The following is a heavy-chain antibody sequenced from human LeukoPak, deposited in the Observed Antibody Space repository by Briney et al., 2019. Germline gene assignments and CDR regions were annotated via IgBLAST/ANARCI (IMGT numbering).Heavy chain of an antibody. D-gene: IGHD1-26*01. CDR3: ARDPFLLGATSGDAFDV. V-gene: IGHV4-59*01. CDR1: GGSISSYY. Sequence: SETLSLTCTVSGGSISSYYWSWIRQPPGKGLEWIGYIYYSGSTNYNPSLKSRVTISVDTSKNQFSLKLSSVTAADTAVYYCARDPFLLGATSGDAFDVWGQGTMVTVSS. CDR2: IYYSGST. J-gene: IGHJ3*01.